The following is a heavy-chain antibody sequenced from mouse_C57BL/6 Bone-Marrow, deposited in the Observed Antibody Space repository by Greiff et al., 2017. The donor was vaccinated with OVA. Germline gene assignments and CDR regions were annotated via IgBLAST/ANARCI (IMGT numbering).Heavy chain of an antibody. V-gene: IGHV2-5*01. CDR3: AKNFALYPTWMDY. D-gene: IGHD2-1*01. Sequence: ESGPGLVQPSQSLSITCTVSGFSLTSYGVHWVRQSPGKGLEWLGVIWRGGSTDYNAAFMSRLSITKDNSKSQVFFKMNSLQADDTAIYYCAKNFALYPTWMDYWGQGTSVTVSS. J-gene: IGHJ4*01. CDR2: IWRGGST. CDR1: GFSLTSYG.